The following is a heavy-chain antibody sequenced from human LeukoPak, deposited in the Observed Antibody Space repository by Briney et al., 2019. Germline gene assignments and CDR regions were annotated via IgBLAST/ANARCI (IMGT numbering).Heavy chain of an antibody. CDR2: ISYDGSNK. Sequence: GGSLRLSCAASGFTFSSYAMHWVRQAPGKGLEWVAVISYDGSNKYYADSVKGRLTISRDNSKNTLYLQMNSLRAEDTAVYYCARGENSSGWPNFDYWGQGTLVTVSS. CDR3: ARGENSSGWPNFDY. V-gene: IGHV3-30*04. D-gene: IGHD6-19*01. CDR1: GFTFSSYA. J-gene: IGHJ4*02.